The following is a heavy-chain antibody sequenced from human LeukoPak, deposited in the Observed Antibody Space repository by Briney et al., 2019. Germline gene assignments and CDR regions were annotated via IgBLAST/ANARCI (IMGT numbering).Heavy chain of an antibody. V-gene: IGHV1-18*01. J-gene: IGHJ4*02. CDR1: GYTFTSYG. CDR3: ARGVGYSYGYRVAYYFSDY. CDR2: ISAYNGNT. D-gene: IGHD5-18*01. Sequence: ASVKVSCKASGYTFTSYGISWVRQAPGQGLEWMGWISAYNGNTNYAQKLQGRVTMTTDTSTSTAYMELRSMRSDDTAVYYCARGVGYSYGYRVAYYFSDYWGQGTLVTVSS.